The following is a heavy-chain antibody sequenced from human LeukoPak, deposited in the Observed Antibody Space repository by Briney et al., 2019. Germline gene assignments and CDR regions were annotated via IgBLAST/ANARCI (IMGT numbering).Heavy chain of an antibody. D-gene: IGHD3-10*01. V-gene: IGHV4-38-2*02. CDR2: IYHSGST. J-gene: IGHJ2*01. CDR3: ASCRQGVLTWYFDL. Sequence: SETLSLTCTVSGYSISSGYYWGWIRQPPGKGLEWIGSIYHSGSTYYNPSLKSRVTISVDTSKNPFSLKLSSVTAADTAVYYCASCRQGVLTWYFDLWGRGTLVTVSS. CDR1: GYSISSGYY.